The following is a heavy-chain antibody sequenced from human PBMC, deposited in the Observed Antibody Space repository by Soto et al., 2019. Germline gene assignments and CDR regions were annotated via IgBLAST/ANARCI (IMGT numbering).Heavy chain of an antibody. CDR3: ARGYSHGLIDY. CDR1: GFTFSSHA. D-gene: IGHD5-18*01. CDR2: ISYDGSKK. V-gene: IGHV3-30*03. J-gene: IGHJ4*02. Sequence: QVQLVESGGGVVQPGRSLRLSCAASGFTFSSHAMHWVRQAPGKGLEWVADISYDGSKKFYADSVKGRFTFSRDNYKNTLYLQMNSLRTEDTAVYYCARGYSHGLIDYWGQGTLVTVYS.